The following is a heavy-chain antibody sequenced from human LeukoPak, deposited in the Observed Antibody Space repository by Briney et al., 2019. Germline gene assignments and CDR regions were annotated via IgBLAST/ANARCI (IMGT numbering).Heavy chain of an antibody. CDR2: MNPNSGNT. CDR1: GYTFTSYD. CDR3: ARRGDSGSSHYYGMDV. J-gene: IGHJ6*02. V-gene: IGHV1-8*01. Sequence: ASVKVSCKASGYTFTSYDINWVRQATGQGLEWMGWMNPNSGNTGYAQKFQGRVTMTRNTSISTAYMELSSLRSEDTAVYYCARRGDSGSSHYYGMDVWGQGTTVTVSS. D-gene: IGHD6-13*01.